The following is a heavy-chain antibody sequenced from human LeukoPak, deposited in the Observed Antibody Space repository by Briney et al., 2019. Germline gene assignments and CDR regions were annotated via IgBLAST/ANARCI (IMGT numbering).Heavy chain of an antibody. CDR2: IYTSGST. V-gene: IGHV4-61*02. J-gene: IGHJ3*02. CDR3: ARDIAVVRYDSSGYSAFDI. D-gene: IGHD3-22*01. CDR1: GGSISSGSYY. Sequence: SQTLSLTCTVSGGSISSGSYYWSWIRQPAGKGLEWIGRIYTSGSTNYNPSLKSRVTISVDTSKNQFSLKLSSVTAADTAVYYCARDIAVVRYDSSGYSAFDIWGQGTMVTVSS.